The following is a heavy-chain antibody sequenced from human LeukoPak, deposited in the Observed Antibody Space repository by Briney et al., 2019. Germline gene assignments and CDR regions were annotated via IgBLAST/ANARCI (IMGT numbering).Heavy chain of an antibody. Sequence: PGRSLRLSCAASGFTFSSYAMHWVRQAPGKGLEWVAVISYDGSNKYYADSVKGRFTISRDNSKNTLYLQMNSLRAEDTAVYYCAKRSYYDSHSFDPWGQGTLVTVSS. CDR3: AKRSYYDSHSFDP. CDR2: ISYDGSNK. V-gene: IGHV3-30*01. J-gene: IGHJ5*02. D-gene: IGHD3-22*01. CDR1: GFTFSSYA.